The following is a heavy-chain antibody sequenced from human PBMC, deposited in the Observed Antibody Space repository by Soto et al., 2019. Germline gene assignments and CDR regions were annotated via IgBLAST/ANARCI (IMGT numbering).Heavy chain of an antibody. Sequence: QVQLQESGPGLVKPSQTLSLTCTVSGGSISSGGYYWSWIRQHPGKGLEWIGYIYYSGSTYYNPYLKSRVTISVDTSKNQFSLKLSSVTAADTAVYYCARDLGGYCTNGVCRGGWFDPWGQGTLVTVSS. D-gene: IGHD2-8*01. J-gene: IGHJ5*02. CDR3: ARDLGGYCTNGVCRGGWFDP. V-gene: IGHV4-31*03. CDR2: IYYSGST. CDR1: GGSISSGGYY.